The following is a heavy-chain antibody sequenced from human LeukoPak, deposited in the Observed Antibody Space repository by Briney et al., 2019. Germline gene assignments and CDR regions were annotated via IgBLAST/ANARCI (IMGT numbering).Heavy chain of an antibody. V-gene: IGHV4-30-4*01. CDR3: ARGDVVVVAATQATGWFDP. Sequence: TSETLSLTCTVSGGSISSGDYYWSWIRQPPGKGLEWIGYIYYRGSTYYNPSLKSRVTISVDTSKNQSSLKLSSVTAADTAVYYCARGDVVVVAATQATGWFDPWGQGTLVTVSS. CDR2: IYYRGST. J-gene: IGHJ5*02. CDR1: GGSISSGDYY. D-gene: IGHD2-15*01.